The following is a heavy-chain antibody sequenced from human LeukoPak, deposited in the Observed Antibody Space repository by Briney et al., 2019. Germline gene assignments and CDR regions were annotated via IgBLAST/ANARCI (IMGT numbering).Heavy chain of an antibody. CDR1: GLSFSNYG. D-gene: IGHD3-16*01. CDR2: IGSAGINS. Sequence: GGSLRLSCAASGLSFSNYGMTWVRQAPGKGLEWVSAIGSAGINSYYADSVRGRFTISRDNSKDMLYLQMSSLTVEDTAEYFCATSRGYIDNWGQGALVIVSS. V-gene: IGHV3-23*05. CDR3: ATSRGYIDN. J-gene: IGHJ4*02.